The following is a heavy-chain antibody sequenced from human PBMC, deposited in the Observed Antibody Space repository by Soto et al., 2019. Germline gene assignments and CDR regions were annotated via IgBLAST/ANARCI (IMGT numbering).Heavy chain of an antibody. Sequence: SGATLVNPTHALTLTCTVSGCARRASGIGVIWVRQPPGKALDFLARIDWDDDKFYSTSLKTRLTISKDTSKNQVVLTMTNMDHADTATYYCARIASRSPYHIDYWGQGTMVTVPS. D-gene: IGHD6-13*01. CDR1: GCARRASGIG. CDR3: ARIASRSPYHIDY. J-gene: IGHJ4*02. CDR2: IDWDDDK. V-gene: IGHV2-70*04.